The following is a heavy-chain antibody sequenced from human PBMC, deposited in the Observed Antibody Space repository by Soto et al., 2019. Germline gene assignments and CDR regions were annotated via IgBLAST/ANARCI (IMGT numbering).Heavy chain of an antibody. CDR2: ISSRGTSI. Sequence: EVQLVESGGGLVQPGESLRLSCAASGFTFSTYEMNWVRQAPGKGLEWVAYISSRGTSIFYADSVKGRFPISRDNGNDSVSLLMNILSVDDTAVYYCARDRGYNTGWYGGALDLWGQGTLVTVSS. J-gene: IGHJ4*02. CDR3: ARDRGYNTGWYGGALDL. V-gene: IGHV3-48*03. D-gene: IGHD6-19*01. CDR1: GFTFSTYE.